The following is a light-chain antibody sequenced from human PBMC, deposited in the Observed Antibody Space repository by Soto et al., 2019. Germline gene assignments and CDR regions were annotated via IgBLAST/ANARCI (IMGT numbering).Light chain of an antibody. Sequence: QSVLTQPPSASGTPGQRVTISCSGSTSNIGSNSVNWFQHLPGTAPKLLIYSDDQRPSGVPDRFSGSKSGTSASLAISGLQSEDEADYYCAAWDDSLHDLYVFGTGTKLTVL. J-gene: IGLJ1*01. CDR1: TSNIGSNS. CDR2: SDD. CDR3: AAWDDSLHDLYV. V-gene: IGLV1-44*01.